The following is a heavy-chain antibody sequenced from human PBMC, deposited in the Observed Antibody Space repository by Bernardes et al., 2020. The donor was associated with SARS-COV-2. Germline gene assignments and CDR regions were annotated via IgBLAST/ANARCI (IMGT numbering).Heavy chain of an antibody. CDR3: AIPRGTTRRFDS. V-gene: IGHV1-24*01. CDR2: FDVEDGKI. D-gene: IGHD1-1*01. J-gene: IGHJ5*01. Sequence: ASVKVSCKVSGITLTQSSTHWMRQAPGKGLEWIGGFDVEDGKIVYSQTFQGRVAMTEDTSTDTAVMVLNSLRSEDTAVYFCAIPRGTTRRFDSWGQGTLVTVSS. CDR1: GITLTQSS.